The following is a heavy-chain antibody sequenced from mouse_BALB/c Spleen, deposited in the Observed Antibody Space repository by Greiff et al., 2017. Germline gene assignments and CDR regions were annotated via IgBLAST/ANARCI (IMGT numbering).Heavy chain of an antibody. CDR3: ARRGLREGYAMDY. J-gene: IGHJ4*01. Sequence: EVNVVESGGGLVQPGGSRKLSCAASGFTFSSFGMHWVRQAPEKGLEWVAYISSGSSTIYYADTVKGRFTISRDNPNNTLFLQMTSLRSEDTAMYYCARRGLREGYAMDYWGQGTSVTVSS. CDR2: ISSGSSTI. D-gene: IGHD2-4*01. CDR1: GFTFSSFG. V-gene: IGHV5-17*02.